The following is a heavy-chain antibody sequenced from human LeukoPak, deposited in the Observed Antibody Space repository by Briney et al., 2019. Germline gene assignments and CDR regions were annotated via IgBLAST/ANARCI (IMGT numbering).Heavy chain of an antibody. CDR1: GGSISSYY. Sequence: SETLSLTCTVSGGSISSYYWSWIRQPPGKGLGWIGYIYYIGSTNYNPSLKSRVTISVDTSKNQFSLKLSSVTAADTAVYYCARDRGYTVTPRYYYYGMDVWGQGTTVTVSS. J-gene: IGHJ6*02. D-gene: IGHD4-11*01. V-gene: IGHV4-59*01. CDR3: ARDRGYTVTPRYYYYGMDV. CDR2: IYYIGST.